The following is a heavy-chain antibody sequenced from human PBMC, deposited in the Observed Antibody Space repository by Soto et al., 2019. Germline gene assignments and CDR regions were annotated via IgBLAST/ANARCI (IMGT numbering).Heavy chain of an antibody. CDR2: IYARGDT. V-gene: IGHV4-4*07. Sequence: SETLSLTCTVSGGSMSSYYWNWVRQPAGRGLEWIGRIYARGDTNYNPSLKSRVTMFVDRSTNEFSLRSDDSAMYYCGRCRTDSYAMDVWGQGTTVTVSS. D-gene: IGHD3-10*01. J-gene: IGHJ6*02. CDR3: DSYAMDV. CDR1: GGSMSSYY.